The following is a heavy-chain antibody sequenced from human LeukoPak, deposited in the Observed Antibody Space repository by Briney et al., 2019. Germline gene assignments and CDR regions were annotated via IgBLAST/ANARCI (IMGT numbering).Heavy chain of an antibody. Sequence: AGGSLRLSCAASGFTFSSYAMSWVRQAPGKGLEWVSAISGSGGSTYYADSVKGRFTISRDNSKNTLYLQMSSLRAEDTAVYYCARDMSEKYTADYWGQGTLVTVSS. CDR2: ISGSGGST. CDR3: ARDMSEKYTADY. J-gene: IGHJ4*02. D-gene: IGHD1-1*01. CDR1: GFTFSSYA. V-gene: IGHV3-23*01.